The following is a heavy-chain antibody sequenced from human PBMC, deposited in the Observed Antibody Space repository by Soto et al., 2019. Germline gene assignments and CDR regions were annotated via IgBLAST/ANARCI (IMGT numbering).Heavy chain of an antibody. V-gene: IGHV3-11*03. Sequence: GGSLRLSCAASGFTFSDYYMSWIRQAPGKGLEWVSYISSSSSYTNYADSVKGRFTISRDNAKNSLYLQMNSLRAEDTAVYYCARSITDYYDSSGYYDDYWGQGTLVTVPQ. D-gene: IGHD3-22*01. CDR2: ISSSSSYT. J-gene: IGHJ4*02. CDR3: ARSITDYYDSSGYYDDY. CDR1: GFTFSDYY.